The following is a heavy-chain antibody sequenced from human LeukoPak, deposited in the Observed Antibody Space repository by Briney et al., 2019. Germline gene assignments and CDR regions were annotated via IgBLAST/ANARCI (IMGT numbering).Heavy chain of an antibody. CDR2: INPNSGGT. CDR3: ARDRLPYYDSSGDDAFDI. Sequence: ASVKVSCKASGYTFTSYGISWVRQAPGQGLEWMGWINPNSGGTNYAQKFQGRVTMTRDTSISTAYMELSRLRSDDTAVYYCARDRLPYYDSSGDDAFDIWGQGTMVTVSS. D-gene: IGHD3-22*01. V-gene: IGHV1-2*02. CDR1: GYTFTSYG. J-gene: IGHJ3*02.